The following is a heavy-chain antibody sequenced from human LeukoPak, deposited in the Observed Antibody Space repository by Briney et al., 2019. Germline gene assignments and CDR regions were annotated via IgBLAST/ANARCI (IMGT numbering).Heavy chain of an antibody. J-gene: IGHJ4*02. V-gene: IGHV1-69*05. CDR1: GGTFSSYA. Sequence: GASVKVSCKASGGTFSSYAISWVRQAHAQGLEWMGRIIPIFGTANYAQKFQGRVTITTDESTSTAYMELSSLRSEDTAVYYCARGACSGGSCRDYWGQGTLVTVSS. CDR3: ARGACSGGSCRDY. CDR2: IIPIFGTA. D-gene: IGHD2-15*01.